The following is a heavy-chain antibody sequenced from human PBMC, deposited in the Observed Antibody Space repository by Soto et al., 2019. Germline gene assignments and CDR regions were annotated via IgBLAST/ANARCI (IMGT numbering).Heavy chain of an antibody. CDR3: TTDKKHPWGVDIVATPPLDY. V-gene: IGHV3-15*01. CDR1: GFTFSNAW. CDR2: IKSKTDGGTT. J-gene: IGHJ4*02. D-gene: IGHD5-12*01. Sequence: AGGSLRLSCAASGFTFSNAWMSWVRQAPGKGLEWVGRIKSKTDGGTTDYAAPVKGRFTISRDDSKNTLYLQMNSLKTEDTAVYYCTTDKKHPWGVDIVATPPLDYWGQGTLVTGSS.